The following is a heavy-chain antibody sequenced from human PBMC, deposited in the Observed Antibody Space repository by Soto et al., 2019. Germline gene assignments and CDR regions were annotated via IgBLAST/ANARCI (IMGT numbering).Heavy chain of an antibody. CDR3: ARGRVGYDYVWGSYALYSAYFDY. V-gene: IGHV1-8*01. D-gene: IGHD3-16*01. J-gene: IGHJ4*02. Sequence: ASVKVSGKASGYTFTSYDINWVRQATGQGPEWMGWMNPNSGNTGYAQKFQGRVTMTRNTSISTAYMELSSLRSEDTAVYYCARGRVGYDYVWGSYALYSAYFDYWGQGTLVTVSS. CDR1: GYTFTSYD. CDR2: MNPNSGNT.